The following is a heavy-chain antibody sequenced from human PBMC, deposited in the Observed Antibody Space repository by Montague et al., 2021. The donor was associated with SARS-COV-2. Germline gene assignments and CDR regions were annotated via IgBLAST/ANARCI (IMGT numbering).Heavy chain of an antibody. V-gene: IGHV4-61*02. CDR2: IYTSGST. CDR1: GGSISSGSYD. Sequence: TLSLTCTVSGGSISSGSYDWSWIRQPAGKGLEWIGRIYTSGSTNYNPSLKSRVTISVDTSKNQFSLKLSSVTAADTAVYYCARGEGDIVVYYFDYWGQGTLVTVSS. D-gene: IGHD2-15*01. CDR3: ARGEGDIVVYYFDY. J-gene: IGHJ4*02.